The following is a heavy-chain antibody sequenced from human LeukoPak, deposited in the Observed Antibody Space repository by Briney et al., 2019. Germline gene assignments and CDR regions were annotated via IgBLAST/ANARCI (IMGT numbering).Heavy chain of an antibody. V-gene: IGHV1-69*05. CDR3: AKLYDFWSEAYFDY. D-gene: IGHD3-3*01. J-gene: IGHJ4*02. Sequence: SVKVSCKASGGTSSSYAISWVRQAPGQGLEWMGGIIPIFGTANYAQKFQGRVTITTDESTSTAYMELSSLRSEDTAVYYCAKLYDFWSEAYFDYWGQGTLVTVSS. CDR2: IIPIFGTA. CDR1: GGTSSSYA.